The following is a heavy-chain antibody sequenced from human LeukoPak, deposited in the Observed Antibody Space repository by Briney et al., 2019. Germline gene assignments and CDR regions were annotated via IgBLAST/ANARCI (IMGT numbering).Heavy chain of an antibody. CDR1: GFTFSSYA. V-gene: IGHV3-23*01. CDR2: ISGRGNST. J-gene: IGHJ4*02. D-gene: IGHD2-15*01. CDR3: ARDYGTRGYRYFDY. Sequence: PGGSLRLSCAASGFTFSSYAMSWVRQAPGKGLEWVSVISGRGNSTYYADSVKGRFTISRDNAKNSLYLQMNSLRDEDTAVYYCARDYGTRGYRYFDYWGQGTLVTVSS.